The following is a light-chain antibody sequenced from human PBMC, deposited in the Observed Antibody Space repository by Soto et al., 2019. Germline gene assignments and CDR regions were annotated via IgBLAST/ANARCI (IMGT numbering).Light chain of an antibody. Sequence: QSVLTQPASVSGSPGQSITISCTGTSSDIGYYNYVSWFQQHPGKAPKLIISQVTNRPSGVSDRFSGSKSDNTASLTISGLQAEDEGDYYCCSYAGDYMFVFGTGTKLTVL. V-gene: IGLV2-14*01. J-gene: IGLJ1*01. CDR2: QVT. CDR3: CSYAGDYMFV. CDR1: SSDIGYYNY.